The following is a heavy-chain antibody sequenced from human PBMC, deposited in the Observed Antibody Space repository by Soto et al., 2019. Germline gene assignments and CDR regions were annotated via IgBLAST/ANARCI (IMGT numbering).Heavy chain of an antibody. J-gene: IGHJ6*02. CDR2: IIPIFGTA. CDR3: AREWYNWDSHGMDV. V-gene: IGHV1-69*13. D-gene: IGHD1-7*01. CDR1: GGTFSSYA. Sequence: SVKVSCKASGGTFSSYAISWVRQAPGQGLEWMGGIIPIFGTANYAQKFQGRVTITADESTSTAYMELSSLRSEDTAVYYCAREWYNWDSHGMDVWGQGTTVTVSS.